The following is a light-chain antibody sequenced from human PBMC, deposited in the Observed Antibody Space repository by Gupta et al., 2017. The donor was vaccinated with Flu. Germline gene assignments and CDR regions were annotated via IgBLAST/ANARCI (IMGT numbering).Light chain of an antibody. CDR2: AAY. CDR3: QQSYSNA. V-gene: IGKV1-39*01. CDR1: QRISSY. Sequence: IQVTQSPSSLSASVGDRVTNTCRTSQRISSYLNWEQQKPGKAPKLLITAAYHLTSGVPSRFSGSGSGTDFTLTISSLQHEDFETYYCQQSYSNAFGPGTKVDIK. J-gene: IGKJ3*01.